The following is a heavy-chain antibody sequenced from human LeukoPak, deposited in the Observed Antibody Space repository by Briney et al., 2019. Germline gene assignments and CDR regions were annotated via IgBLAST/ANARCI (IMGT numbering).Heavy chain of an antibody. CDR1: GFSFSSNA. D-gene: IGHD1-1*01. Sequence: GGSLRLSCAASGFSFSSNAMSWVRQAPARGLEWVSSIRGNGDTFYADSVKGRFTLSRDDSRNTVYLHLNNLRVEDSAVYYCAKESWISNADAVRWGQGTLVTVSS. J-gene: IGHJ4*02. V-gene: IGHV3-23*01. CDR3: AKESWISNADAVR. CDR2: IRGNGDT.